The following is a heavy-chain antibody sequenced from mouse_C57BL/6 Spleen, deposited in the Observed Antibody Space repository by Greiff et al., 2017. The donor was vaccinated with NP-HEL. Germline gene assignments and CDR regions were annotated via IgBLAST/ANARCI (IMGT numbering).Heavy chain of an antibody. Sequence: DVMLVESGGGLVQPKGSLKLSCAASGFTFNTYAMHWVRQAPGKGLEWVACIRSKSSNYATYYADSVKDRFTISRDDSQSMLYLQMNNLKTEDTAMYYCVRGDGYTYAMDYWGQGTSVTVSS. V-gene: IGHV10-3*01. CDR3: VRGDGYTYAMDY. CDR2: IRSKSSNYAT. D-gene: IGHD2-3*01. CDR1: GFTFNTYA. J-gene: IGHJ4*01.